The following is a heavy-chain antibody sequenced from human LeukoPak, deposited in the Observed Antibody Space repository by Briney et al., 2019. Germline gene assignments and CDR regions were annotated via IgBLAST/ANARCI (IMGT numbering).Heavy chain of an antibody. V-gene: IGHV4-39*01. CDR1: GGSTSSSGYY. J-gene: IGHJ3*02. CDR2: IYYSGST. Sequence: PSETLSLTCTVSGGSTSSSGYYWGWIRQPPGKGLEWIGSIYYSGSTNYNPSLKSRVTISVDTSKNQFSLKLSSVTAADTAVYYCARRNDFDIWGQGTMVTVSS. CDR3: ARRNDFDI.